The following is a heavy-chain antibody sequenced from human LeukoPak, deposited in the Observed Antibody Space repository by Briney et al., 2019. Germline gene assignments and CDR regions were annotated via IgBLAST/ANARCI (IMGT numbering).Heavy chain of an antibody. Sequence: SETLSLTCAVSGYSISSGYYWGWIRQPPGKGLEWIGSIYHSGSTYYNPSLKSRVTISVDTSKNQFSLKLSSVTAADTALYYCTKDNGNYRTDSWGQGTLVTVSS. V-gene: IGHV4-38-2*02. CDR2: IYHSGST. D-gene: IGHD3-16*02. J-gene: IGHJ5*01. CDR1: GYSISSGYY. CDR3: TKDNGNYRTDS.